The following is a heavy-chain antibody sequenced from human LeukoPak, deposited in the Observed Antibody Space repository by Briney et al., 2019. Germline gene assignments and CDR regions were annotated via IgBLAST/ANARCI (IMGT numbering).Heavy chain of an antibody. D-gene: IGHD1-1*01. CDR1: GGSVSSGSYY. Sequence: SETLSLTCTVSGGSVSSGSYYWSWIRQPPGKGQEWIGYIYYSGSTNYNPSLKSRVTISVDTSKNQFSLKLSPVTAADTAVYYCAANEGSDLDYWGQGTLVTVSS. J-gene: IGHJ4*02. CDR3: AANEGSDLDY. V-gene: IGHV4-61*01. CDR2: IYYSGST.